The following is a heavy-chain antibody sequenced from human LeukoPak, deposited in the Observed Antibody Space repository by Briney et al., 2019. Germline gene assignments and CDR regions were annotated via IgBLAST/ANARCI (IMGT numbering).Heavy chain of an antibody. CDR3: ARHTWQAPKYYDSSGYPKDAFDI. CDR2: ISNSGST. Sequence: SETLSLTCTVSGGSISSYYWSWIRQPPGKGLEWIGYISNSGSTNYNPSLKSRVTISVDTSKNQFSLKLSSVTAADTAVYYCARHTWQAPKYYDSSGYPKDAFDIWGQGTMVTVSS. D-gene: IGHD3-22*01. CDR1: GGSISSYY. J-gene: IGHJ3*02. V-gene: IGHV4-59*08.